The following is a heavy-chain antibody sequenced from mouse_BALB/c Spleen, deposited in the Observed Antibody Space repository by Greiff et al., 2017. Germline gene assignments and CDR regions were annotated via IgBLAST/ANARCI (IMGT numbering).Heavy chain of an antibody. CDR2: IDPENGNT. V-gene: IGHV14-1*02. Sequence: EVMLVESGAELVRPGALVKLSCKASGFNIKDYYMHWVKQRPEQGLEWIGWIDPENGNTIYDPKFQGKASITADTSSNTAYLQLSSLTSEDTAVYYCASRSTVAPFDYWGQGTTLTVSS. D-gene: IGHD1-1*01. J-gene: IGHJ2*01. CDR3: ASRSTVAPFDY. CDR1: GFNIKDYY.